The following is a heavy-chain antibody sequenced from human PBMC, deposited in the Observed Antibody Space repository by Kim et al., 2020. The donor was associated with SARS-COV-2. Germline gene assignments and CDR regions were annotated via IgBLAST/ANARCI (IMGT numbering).Heavy chain of an antibody. Sequence: ASVKVSCKASGYTFTGYYMHCVRQAPGQGLEWMGRINPNSGGTNYAQKFQGRVTMTRDTSISTAYMELSRLRSDDTAVYYCAVHLRTLNYFDYWGQGTLVTVSS. V-gene: IGHV1-2*06. J-gene: IGHJ4*02. CDR3: AVHLRTLNYFDY. CDR2: INPNSGGT. D-gene: IGHD1-1*01. CDR1: GYTFTGYY.